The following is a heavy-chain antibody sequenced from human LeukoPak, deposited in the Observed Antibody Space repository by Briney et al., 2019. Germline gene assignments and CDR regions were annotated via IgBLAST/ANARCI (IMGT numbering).Heavy chain of an antibody. V-gene: IGHV3-23*01. CDR2: ISGSGGST. CDR1: GFTFSSYA. D-gene: IGHD6-19*01. J-gene: IGHJ4*02. CDR3: AKDGSGAVATTDFDY. Sequence: GGSLRLSCAASGFTFSSYAMSWVRQAPGKGQEWVSAISGSGGSTYYADSVKGRFTISRDNSKNTLYLQMNSPRAEDTAVYYCAKDGSGAVATTDFDYWGQGTLVTVSS.